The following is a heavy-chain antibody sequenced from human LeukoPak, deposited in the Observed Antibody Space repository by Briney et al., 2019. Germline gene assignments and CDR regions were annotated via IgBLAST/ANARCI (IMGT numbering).Heavy chain of an antibody. CDR1: GFTFSSYS. D-gene: IGHD2-21*01. J-gene: IGHJ4*02. CDR2: ISSGSSYI. V-gene: IGHV3-21*01. CDR3: ARDGDGHSFDY. Sequence: GGSLRLSCAASGFTFSSYSMNWVRQAPGKGLEWVAYISSGSSYIYYAEPVKGRFTIFRDNAKNSVYLQMNSLRAEDTAVCYCARDGDGHSFDYWGQGTLVTVSS.